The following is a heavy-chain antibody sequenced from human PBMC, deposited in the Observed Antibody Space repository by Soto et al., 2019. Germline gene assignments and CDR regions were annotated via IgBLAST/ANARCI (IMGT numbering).Heavy chain of an antibody. V-gene: IGHV1-18*01. J-gene: IGHJ4*02. CDR1: RYTFNSYG. D-gene: IGHD4-17*01. CDR2: ISAYNGNK. Sequence: APVKVSCKASRYTFNSYGLRWVRQAPGKGLEWMGLISAYNGNKNYAQKLQGRVTISVDTSKNQFSPKLSSVTAADTAVYYCARHQSYTVTKYYFDYWGQGTLVTVSS. CDR3: ARHQSYTVTKYYFDY.